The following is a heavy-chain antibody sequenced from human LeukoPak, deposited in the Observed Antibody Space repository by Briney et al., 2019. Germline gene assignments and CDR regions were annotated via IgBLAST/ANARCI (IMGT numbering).Heavy chain of an antibody. CDR1: GFTLSFYS. CDR2: ISISSSYI. V-gene: IGHV3-21*01. D-gene: IGHD3-10*01. Sequence: GGSLRLSCAASGFTLSFYSMNWVRQAPGKGLEWVSFISISSSYIYYADSVKGRFTISRDNAKNSLYLQMSSLRAEDTAVYYCARDRGPRTGFMVREAYDYWGQGTLVTVSS. J-gene: IGHJ4*02. CDR3: ARDRGPRTGFMVREAYDY.